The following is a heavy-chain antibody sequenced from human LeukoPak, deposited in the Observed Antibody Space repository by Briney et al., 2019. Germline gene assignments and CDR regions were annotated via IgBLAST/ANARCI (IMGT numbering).Heavy chain of an antibody. J-gene: IGHJ4*02. V-gene: IGHV3-21*01. Sequence: GGSLRLSCAASGFTFSSYSMNWDRQAPGKGLEWVSSISSSSSYIYYADSVKGRFTISRDNAKNSLYLQMNSLRAEDTAVYYCARGYQLLPIDYWGQGTLVTVSS. CDR1: GFTFSSYS. CDR2: ISSSSSYI. D-gene: IGHD2-2*01. CDR3: ARGYQLLPIDY.